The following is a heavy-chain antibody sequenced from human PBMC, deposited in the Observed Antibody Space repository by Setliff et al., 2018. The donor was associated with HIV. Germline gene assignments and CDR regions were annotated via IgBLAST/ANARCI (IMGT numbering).Heavy chain of an antibody. J-gene: IGHJ4*02. Sequence: ASVKVSCKASGYTFTSYGISWVRQVPGQGLEWMGWISGYNGDTKYNQKFQGRVTMTTDKSTGTGYMEMRSLTSDDTAVYFCTRGFSSAYSSSWPGYVYWGQGTLVTVSS. D-gene: IGHD6-13*01. CDR1: GYTFTSYG. CDR3: TRGFSSAYSSSWPGYVY. CDR2: ISGYNGDT. V-gene: IGHV1-18*04.